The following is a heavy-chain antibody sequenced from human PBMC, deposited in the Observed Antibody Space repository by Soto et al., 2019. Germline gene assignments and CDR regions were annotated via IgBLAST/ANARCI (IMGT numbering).Heavy chain of an antibody. J-gene: IGHJ5*02. Sequence: GGSLRLSCAASGFTFSSYAMHWVRQAPGKGLEYVSAISSNGGSTYYANSVKGRFTISRDNSKNTLYLQMGSLRAEDMAVYYCAREIGDYDFWSGYYSRPGWFDPWGQGTLVTVSS. CDR2: ISSNGGST. V-gene: IGHV3-64*01. CDR3: AREIGDYDFWSGYYSRPGWFDP. CDR1: GFTFSSYA. D-gene: IGHD3-3*01.